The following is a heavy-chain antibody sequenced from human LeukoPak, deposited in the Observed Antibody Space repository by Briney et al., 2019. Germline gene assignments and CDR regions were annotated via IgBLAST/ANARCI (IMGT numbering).Heavy chain of an antibody. V-gene: IGHV3-43*02. CDR1: GFTFDDYA. D-gene: IGHD3-3*01. Sequence: PGGSLRLSCAASGFTFDDYAMHWVRQAPGKGLEWVSLISGDGGSTYYADSVKGRFTISRDNSKNSLYLQMNSLRTEDTALYYCAKDSGYDFWSGYSPDLDYWGQGTLVTVSS. CDR2: ISGDGGST. CDR3: AKDSGYDFWSGYSPDLDY. J-gene: IGHJ4*02.